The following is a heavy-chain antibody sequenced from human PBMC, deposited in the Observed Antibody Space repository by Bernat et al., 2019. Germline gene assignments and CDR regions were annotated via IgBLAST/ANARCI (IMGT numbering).Heavy chain of an antibody. J-gene: IGHJ1*01. D-gene: IGHD6-19*01. CDR3: AGLRASGYSSGWYVFQH. Sequence: QVQLQESGPGLVKPSETLSLTCTVSGGSISSYYWSWIRQPPGKGLEWIGYIYYSGSTNYNPSLKSRVTISVDTSKNQFSLKLSSVTAADTAVYYCAGLRASGYSSGWYVFQHWGQGTLVTVSS. V-gene: IGHV4-59*01. CDR2: IYYSGST. CDR1: GGSISSYY.